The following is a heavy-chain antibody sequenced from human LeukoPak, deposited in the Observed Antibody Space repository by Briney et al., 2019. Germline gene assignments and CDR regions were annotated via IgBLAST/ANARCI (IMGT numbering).Heavy chain of an antibody. CDR3: AREVSVGTAIGYYYYYGMDV. D-gene: IGHD1-1*01. Sequence: SETLSLTCTVSGGSISSSSYYWGWIRQPPGKGLEWIGSIYYSGSTYYNPSLKSRVTISVDTSKNQFSLKLSSVTAADTAVYYCAREVSVGTAIGYYYYYGMDVWGQGTTVTVSS. V-gene: IGHV4-39*07. CDR2: IYYSGST. CDR1: GGSISSSSYY. J-gene: IGHJ6*02.